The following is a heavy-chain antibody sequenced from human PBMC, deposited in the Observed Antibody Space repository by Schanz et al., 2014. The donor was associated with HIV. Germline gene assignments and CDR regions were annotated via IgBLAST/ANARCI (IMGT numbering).Heavy chain of an antibody. CDR3: AREAYSGSRGLWNYYYYYGMDV. D-gene: IGHD3-10*01. CDR1: GFTFSSYG. CDR2: INYDGSNK. V-gene: IGHV3-33*01. J-gene: IGHJ6*02. Sequence: QVQLVESGGGVVQPWRSLRLSCAVSGFTFSSYGMHWVRQSPVKGLEWVAIINYDGSNKYYADSVKGRFTISRDDSMNTLHLQMNSLKTEDTAVYFCAREAYSGSRGLWNYYYYYGMDVWGQGTTVTVSS.